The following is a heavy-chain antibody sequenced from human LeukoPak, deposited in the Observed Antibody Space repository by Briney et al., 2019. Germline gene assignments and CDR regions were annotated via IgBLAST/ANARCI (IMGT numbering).Heavy chain of an antibody. V-gene: IGHV3-20*04. J-gene: IGHJ6*02. CDR3: ARVGGGSYSGGMDV. CDR1: GFTFDDYG. Sequence: GGSLRLSCAASGFTFDDYGMSWVRQAPGKGPEWVSGINRNGGSTGYGDSVKGRFTISRDNAKNSLYLQMNSLRAEDTALYYCARVGGGSYSGGMDVWGQGTTVTVS. CDR2: INRNGGST. D-gene: IGHD1-26*01.